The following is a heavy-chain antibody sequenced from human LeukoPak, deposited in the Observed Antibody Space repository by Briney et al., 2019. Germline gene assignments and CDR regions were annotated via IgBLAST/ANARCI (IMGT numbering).Heavy chain of an antibody. CDR2: IYYRGST. D-gene: IGHD3-22*01. CDR3: ARNRGYDSSGYDGFDI. Sequence: SETLSLTCAVSGGSISSGGYFWRWIRQPPGKGLEWIGYIYYRGSTYYNPSLKSRLTISVDTSKRQFSLNLTSVTAADTALYYCARNRGYDSSGYDGFDIWGQGTMVTVSS. J-gene: IGHJ3*02. V-gene: IGHV4-30-4*07. CDR1: GGSISSGGYF.